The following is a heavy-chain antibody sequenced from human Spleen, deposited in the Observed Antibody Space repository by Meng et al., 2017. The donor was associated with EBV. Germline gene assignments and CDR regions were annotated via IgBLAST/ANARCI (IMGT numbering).Heavy chain of an antibody. V-gene: IGHV4-34*01. D-gene: IGHD4-17*01. CDR3: AGGRGLPNY. CDR2: INHSGIT. J-gene: IGHJ4*02. Sequence: HVQLQQWGAGLLKPSETLSLTCAVYGESFSGNYWTWIRQPPGKGLEWIGDINHSGITNYNPSLKSRVTISADTSKNQFSLKMTSVTAADTALYYCAGGRGLPNYWGQGTLVTVSS. CDR1: GESFSGNY.